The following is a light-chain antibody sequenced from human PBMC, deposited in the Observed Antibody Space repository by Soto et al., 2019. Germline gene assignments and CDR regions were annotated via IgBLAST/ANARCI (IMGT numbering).Light chain of an antibody. V-gene: IGLV4-69*01. J-gene: IGLJ2*01. CDR1: SGHSSYA. Sequence: QSVLTQSPSASASLGASVKLTCTLSSGHSSYAIAWHQQQPEKGPRYLMKVNSDGSHSKGDGIPDRFSGSSSGAERYLTISSLQSEDEADYYCQTWGTGMGVFGGGTQLTV. CDR3: QTWGTGMGV. CDR2: VNSDGSH.